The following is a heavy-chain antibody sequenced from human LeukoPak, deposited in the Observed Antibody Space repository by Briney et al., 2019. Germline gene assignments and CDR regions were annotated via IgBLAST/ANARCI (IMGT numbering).Heavy chain of an antibody. D-gene: IGHD5-18*01. V-gene: IGHV4-30-4*08. J-gene: IGHJ5*02. CDR3: ARARDTDNWFDP. CDR2: IYYSGST. CDR1: GGSISSGSYY. Sequence: SQTLSLTCTVSGGSISSGSYYWSWIRQPPGKGLEWIGYIYYSGSTYYNPSLKSRVTISIDTSKKQFSLNLSSVTAADTAVYYCARARDTDNWFDPWGQGTLVTVSS.